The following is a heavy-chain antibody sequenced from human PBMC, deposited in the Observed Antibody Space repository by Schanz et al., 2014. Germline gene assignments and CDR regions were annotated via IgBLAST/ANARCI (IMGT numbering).Heavy chain of an antibody. D-gene: IGHD1-26*01. CDR3: XXXXIVGDGQHFYFSYGLDV. CDR1: GFTFSSHW. V-gene: IGHV3-7*01. J-gene: IGHJ6*02. Sequence: DVQLVESGGTLVRPGGSLRLSCAASGFTFSSHWMTWVRQAPGRGLEWVANIRQDVRAKYYVDSVKGRFTISRDNIASSLXXXXNSLRAEDSAVYXXXXXXIVGDGQHFYFSYGLDVWGQGTTVTVSS. CDR2: IRQDVRAK.